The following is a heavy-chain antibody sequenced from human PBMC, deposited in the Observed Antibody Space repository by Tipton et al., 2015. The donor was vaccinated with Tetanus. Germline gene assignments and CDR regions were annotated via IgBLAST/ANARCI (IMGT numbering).Heavy chain of an antibody. J-gene: IGHJ5*02. D-gene: IGHD2-21*02. Sequence: TLSLTCTVSGGSINSGTFYWDWIRQTPGKGLEWIGNIYYNGNTLQNPSLKSRVTMSLDKSKNHFSLKLRSVTAADTAFYYCARTAVNWFDPWGQGILVTVSS. V-gene: IGHV4-39*01. CDR1: GGSINSGTFY. CDR3: ARTAVNWFDP. CDR2: IYYNGNT.